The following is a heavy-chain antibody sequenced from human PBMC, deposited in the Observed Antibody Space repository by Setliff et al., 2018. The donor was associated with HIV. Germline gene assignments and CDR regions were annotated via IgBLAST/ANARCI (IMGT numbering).Heavy chain of an antibody. CDR3: ARLILGELSLFGPYWYFDL. Sequence: SETLSLTCSVSGGSIDSSDYYWGRIRQPPGKGLEWIGTVYYTGSTFYNPSLESRVTISVDTSKNQFSLKLRSVTATDTTAYYCARLILGELSLFGPYWYFDLWGRGTLVTVSS. D-gene: IGHD3-16*02. CDR2: VYYTGST. J-gene: IGHJ2*01. CDR1: GGSIDSSDYY. V-gene: IGHV4-39*01.